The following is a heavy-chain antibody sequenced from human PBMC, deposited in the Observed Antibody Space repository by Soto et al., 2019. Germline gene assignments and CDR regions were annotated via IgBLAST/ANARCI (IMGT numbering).Heavy chain of an antibody. D-gene: IGHD5-12*01. V-gene: IGHV4-39*01. Sequence: QLQLQESGPGLVKPSETLSLTCTVSSGSISSSSYYWGWIGQSPGKGLEWIGTISYSGTTYYNPSPKSRVTISVDTSKNQFSLNLSSVTAADTAVYYCARRRGGVVATENWFDPWGQGTLVTVSS. J-gene: IGHJ5*02. CDR1: SGSISSSSYY. CDR3: ARRRGGVVATENWFDP. CDR2: ISYSGTT.